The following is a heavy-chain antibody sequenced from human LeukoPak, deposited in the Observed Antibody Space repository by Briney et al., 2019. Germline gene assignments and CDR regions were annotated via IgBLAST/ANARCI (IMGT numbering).Heavy chain of an antibody. CDR1: GFTFSSYA. Sequence: GGSLRLSCAAAGFTFSSYAMSWVRQAPGKGLEWVSGITNSGGNTYYADSVKGRFTISRDNSKNTLYLQMNSLRAEDTAVCYCAKDRVGNSYLFDSWGQGTLVTVSS. CDR2: ITNSGGNT. D-gene: IGHD6-6*01. V-gene: IGHV3-23*01. J-gene: IGHJ4*02. CDR3: AKDRVGNSYLFDS.